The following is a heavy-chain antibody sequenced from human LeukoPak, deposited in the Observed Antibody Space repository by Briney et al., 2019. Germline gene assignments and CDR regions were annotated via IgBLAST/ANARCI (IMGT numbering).Heavy chain of an antibody. J-gene: IGHJ4*02. CDR2: IYYSGST. CDR1: GGSISSSSYY. CDR3: ARHDADTAMVSFDY. V-gene: IGHV4-39*01. Sequence: SETLSLTCTVSGGSISSSSYYWGWIRQPPGKGLEWIGSIYYSGSTYYNPSLKSRVTISVDTSKNQFSLKLSSVTAADTAVYYCARHDADTAMVSFDYWGQGTLVTASS. D-gene: IGHD5-18*01.